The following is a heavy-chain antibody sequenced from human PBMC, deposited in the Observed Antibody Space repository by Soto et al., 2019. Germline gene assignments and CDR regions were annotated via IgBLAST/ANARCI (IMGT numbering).Heavy chain of an antibody. V-gene: IGHV4-59*01. CDR1: GGSISSYY. J-gene: IGHJ6*02. CDR3: ARAPNDYNYHYYGLDV. Sequence: QVQLQESGPGLVKPSETLSLTCVVSGGSISSYYWSWIRQPPGKGLECIGYIYYSGNTKYNPSLESRVTISVYMSKNQFSLNLRSVTAADTAVYYCARAPNDYNYHYYGLDVWGQGTTVTVSS. D-gene: IGHD4-4*01. CDR2: IYYSGNT.